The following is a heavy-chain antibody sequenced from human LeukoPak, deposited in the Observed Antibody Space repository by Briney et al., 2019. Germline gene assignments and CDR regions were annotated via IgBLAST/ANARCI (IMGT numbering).Heavy chain of an antibody. V-gene: IGHV3-48*04. CDR1: GFTFSSYS. Sequence: GGSLRLSCAASGFTFSSYSMNWVRQAPGKGLEWVSYISSSAGTIYYADSVKGRFTISRDNAKNSLFLQMDSLRAEDTAVYYCARDRDTTVPFDYWGQGTLVTVSS. CDR3: ARDRDTTVPFDY. J-gene: IGHJ4*02. CDR2: ISSSAGTI. D-gene: IGHD4-17*01.